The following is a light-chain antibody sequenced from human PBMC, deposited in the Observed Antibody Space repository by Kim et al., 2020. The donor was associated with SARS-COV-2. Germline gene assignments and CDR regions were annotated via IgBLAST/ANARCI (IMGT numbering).Light chain of an antibody. CDR2: AKN. Sequence: VALGQTVRITCQGDSLRSYYATWYQQKPGQAPILLIYAKNNRPSGIPDRFSGSSSGNTASLTITGAQAEDEADYYCNSRGSNDNVLFGGGTQLTVL. J-gene: IGLJ2*01. CDR3: NSRGSNDNVL. V-gene: IGLV3-19*01. CDR1: SLRSYY.